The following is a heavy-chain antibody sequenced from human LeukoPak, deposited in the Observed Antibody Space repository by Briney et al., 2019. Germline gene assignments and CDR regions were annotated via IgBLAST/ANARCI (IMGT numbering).Heavy chain of an antibody. J-gene: IGHJ4*02. Sequence: GESLKISCKGSGYSFTSYWIGWVRQMPGKGLEWMGIIYPGDSDTRYSPSVQGQVTISADKSISTAYLQWSSLKASDTAMYYCARNYYDSSGYYQDFDYWGQGTLVTVSS. CDR1: GYSFTSYW. CDR2: IYPGDSDT. V-gene: IGHV5-51*01. CDR3: ARNYYDSSGYYQDFDY. D-gene: IGHD3-22*01.